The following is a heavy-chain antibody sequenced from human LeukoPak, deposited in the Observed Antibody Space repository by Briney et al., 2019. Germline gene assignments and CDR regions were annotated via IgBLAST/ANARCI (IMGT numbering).Heavy chain of an antibody. Sequence: GGSLRLSCAASGFTLSSDGMHWVRQGQGKGLEWVAVISYEGSNKYYADSVKGRFTISRDNSKTTLYLQMNSLRAEDTAFFFSGKRRHTIFYYFDYWGQGTLVTVSS. V-gene: IGHV3-30*03. CDR3: GKRRHTIFYYFDY. J-gene: IGHJ4*02. CDR2: ISYEGSNK. CDR1: GFTLSSDG. D-gene: IGHD3-9*01.